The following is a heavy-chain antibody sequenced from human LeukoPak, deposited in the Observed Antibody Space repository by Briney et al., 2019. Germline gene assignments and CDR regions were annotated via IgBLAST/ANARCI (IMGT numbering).Heavy chain of an antibody. CDR1: GFTVSSNY. J-gene: IGHJ2*01. CDR2: IYSGGST. CDR3: ARNPGSSSGSYEADWYFDL. Sequence: PGGSLRLSCAASGFTVSSNYMSWVRQAPGKGLEWVSVIYSGGSTYDADSVKGRFTISRDNSKNTLYLQMNSLRAEDTAVYYCARNPGSSSGSYEADWYFDLWGRGTLVTVSS. D-gene: IGHD3-10*01. V-gene: IGHV3-53*01.